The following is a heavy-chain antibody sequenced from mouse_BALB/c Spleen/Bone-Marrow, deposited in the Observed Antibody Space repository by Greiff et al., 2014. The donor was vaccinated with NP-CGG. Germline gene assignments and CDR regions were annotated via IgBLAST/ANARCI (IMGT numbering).Heavy chain of an antibody. CDR1: GYSITSDYA. D-gene: IGHD1-1*01. Sequence: EVKLQESGPGLVKPSQSLSLTCTVTGYSITSDYAWSWIRQFPGNKLEWMGYISYSGSTSYNPSLKSRISITRDTSKNQFFLQLNSVTTEDTATYYCARYYGSSYYAMDYWGQGTSVTVSS. J-gene: IGHJ4*01. CDR3: ARYYGSSYYAMDY. V-gene: IGHV3-2*02. CDR2: ISYSGST.